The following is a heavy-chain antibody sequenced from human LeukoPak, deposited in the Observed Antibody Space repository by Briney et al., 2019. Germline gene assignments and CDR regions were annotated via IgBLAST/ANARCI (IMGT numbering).Heavy chain of an antibody. CDR1: EFAFSRYS. CDR3: ARDSTNYAFDI. J-gene: IGHJ3*02. V-gene: IGHV3-23*01. CDR2: ISGSGGST. Sequence: GGSLRLSCAASEFAFSRYSMNWVRQAPGKGLEWVSAISGSGGSTYYADSVKGRFTISRDNSKNTLYLQMNSLRAEDTAVYYCARDSTNYAFDIWGQGTMVTVSS.